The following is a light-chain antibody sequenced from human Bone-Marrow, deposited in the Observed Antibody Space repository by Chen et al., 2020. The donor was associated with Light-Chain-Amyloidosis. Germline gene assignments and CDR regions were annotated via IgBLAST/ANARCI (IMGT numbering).Light chain of an antibody. CDR2: NIS. J-gene: IGLJ2*01. CDR1: TSDIGTYDF. Sequence: QSALTQPASVSGSPGQSITISCTGTTSDIGTYDFVSWYQQFPDRAPKLIIFNISVRSSGTSRRFAGSKSGNTASLTISGLQPDDEGVYFCASYAKGNIVVFGAGSTLTV. CDR3: ASYAKGNIVV. V-gene: IGLV2-23*02.